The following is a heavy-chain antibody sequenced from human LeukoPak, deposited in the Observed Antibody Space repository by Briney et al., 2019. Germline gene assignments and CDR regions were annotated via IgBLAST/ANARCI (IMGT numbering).Heavy chain of an antibody. CDR3: ARGGGYCSSTSCYTPFDY. D-gene: IGHD2-2*02. J-gene: IGHJ4*02. CDR1: GGSISSGGYS. Sequence: PSETLSLTCAVSGGSISSGGYSWSWIRQPPGKGLEWIGYIYHSGSTYYNPSLKSRVTISVDRSKNQFSLKLSSVTAADTAVYYCARGGGYCSSTSCYTPFDYWGQGTLVTVSS. V-gene: IGHV4-30-2*01. CDR2: IYHSGST.